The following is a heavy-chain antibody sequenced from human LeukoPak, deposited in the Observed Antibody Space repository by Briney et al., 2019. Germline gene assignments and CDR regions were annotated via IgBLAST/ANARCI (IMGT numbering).Heavy chain of an antibody. CDR1: GRSISTYY. J-gene: IGHJ4*02. D-gene: IGHD4-23*01. CDR2: IYYSGST. CDR3: ARIGGNDY. V-gene: IGHV4-59*08. Sequence: SETLSLTCTVSGRSISTYYWSWIRQPPGKGLEWIRYIYYSGSTNYRPSLKSRVTISVDTSKNQFSLKLTSVTAADTAVYYCARIGGNDYWGQGTLVTVSS.